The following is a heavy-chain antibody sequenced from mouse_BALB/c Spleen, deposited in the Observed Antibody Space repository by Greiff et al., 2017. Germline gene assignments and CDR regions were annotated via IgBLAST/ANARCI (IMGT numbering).Heavy chain of an antibody. J-gene: IGHJ4*01. D-gene: IGHD2-14*01. V-gene: IGHV1-4*01. CDR1: GYTFTSYT. Sequence: VQLQQSGAELARPGASVKMSCKASGYTFTSYTMHWVKQRPGQGLEWIGYINPSSGYTNYNQKFKDKATLTADKSSSTAYMQLSSLTSEDSAVYYCARYRDYRYDDYAMDYWGQGTSVTVSS. CDR3: ARYRDYRYDDYAMDY. CDR2: INPSSGYT.